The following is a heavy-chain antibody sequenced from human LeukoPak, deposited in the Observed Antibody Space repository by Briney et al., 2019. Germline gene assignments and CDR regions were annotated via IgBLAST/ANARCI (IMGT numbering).Heavy chain of an antibody. CDR2: INPNSGGT. CDR3: ARVVTMVRGSNRNNNNWFDP. CDR1: GYTFSGYY. D-gene: IGHD3-10*01. V-gene: IGHV1-2*02. Sequence: ASVKVSCKASGYTFSGYYVHWVRQAPGQGLEWMGWINPNSGGTNYAQKFQGRVTMTRDTSISTAYMELSRLRSDDTAVYYCARVVTMVRGSNRNNNNWFDPWGQGTLVTVSS. J-gene: IGHJ5*02.